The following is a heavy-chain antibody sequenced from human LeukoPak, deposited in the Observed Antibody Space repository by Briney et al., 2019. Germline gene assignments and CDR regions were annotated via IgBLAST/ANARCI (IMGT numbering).Heavy chain of an antibody. CDR1: GFTFSSYA. CDR2: ISGSGGST. D-gene: IGHD6-13*01. J-gene: IGHJ3*02. V-gene: IGHV3-23*01. Sequence: PGGSLRLSCAASGFTFSSYAMTWVRQAPGKGLEWVSAISGSGGSTYYADSVKGRFTISRDNFKNTLYLQMNSLRAEDTAIYYCAKSPAADPDAFDIWGQGTMVTVSS. CDR3: AKSPAADPDAFDI.